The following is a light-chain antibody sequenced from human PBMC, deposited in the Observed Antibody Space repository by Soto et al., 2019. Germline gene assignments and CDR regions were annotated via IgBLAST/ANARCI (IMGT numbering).Light chain of an antibody. V-gene: IGLV2-8*01. CDR1: SSDVGGYNY. Sequence: QSVLTQPPSASGSPGQSVAISCTGTSSDVGGYNYVSWYRQHPGKAPKLIIYDVSKRPSGVPDRFSGSKSGNTASLTVSGLQAEDEGDYYCSSYAGSNNWGVFGGGTQLTVL. J-gene: IGLJ2*01. CDR3: SSYAGSNNWGV. CDR2: DVS.